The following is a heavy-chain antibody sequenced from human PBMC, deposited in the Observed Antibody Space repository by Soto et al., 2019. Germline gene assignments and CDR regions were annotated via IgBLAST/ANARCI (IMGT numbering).Heavy chain of an antibody. D-gene: IGHD2-2*01. V-gene: IGHV3-74*01. J-gene: IGHJ4*02. CDR1: GFTFSSCW. CDR2: INSDGSSA. Sequence: GGSLRLSCAASGFTFSSCWMHWVRQAPGKGLVWVSRINSDGSSATYADSVKGRFTISRDNAKNTLYLQMNSLRAEDTAVYYCARAYCSSNSCTRIDYWGQGILVTVSS. CDR3: ARAYCSSNSCTRIDY.